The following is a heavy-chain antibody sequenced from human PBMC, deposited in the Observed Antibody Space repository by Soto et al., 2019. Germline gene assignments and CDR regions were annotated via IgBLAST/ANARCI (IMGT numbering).Heavy chain of an antibody. V-gene: IGHV3-11*06. J-gene: IGHJ6*02. D-gene: IGHD2-15*01. CDR3: AVWGRVVAAHYYYYGMDV. CDR1: GFTFSDYY. Sequence: QVQLVESGGGLVKPGGSLRLSCAASGFTFSDYYMSWIRQAPGKGLEWVSYISSSSSYTNYADSVKGRFTISRDNAKNSRYLQMNSLRAEDTAVYYCAVWGRVVAAHYYYYGMDVWGQGTTVTVSS. CDR2: ISSSSSYT.